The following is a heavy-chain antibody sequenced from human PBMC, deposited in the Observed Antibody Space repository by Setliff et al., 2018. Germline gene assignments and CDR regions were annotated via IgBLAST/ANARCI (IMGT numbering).Heavy chain of an antibody. V-gene: IGHV4-4*07. CDR1: GGSISSYY. CDR3: ARKGISALSGAFDM. D-gene: IGHD1-26*01. J-gene: IGHJ3*02. Sequence: SCTVSGGSISSYYWSWIRQPAGKGLEWIGRIYTSGSTNYNPPLKSRVTMSVDTSKNQFSLKLSSVTAADTAVYYCARKGISALSGAFDMWGQGTMVTVSS. CDR2: IYTSGST.